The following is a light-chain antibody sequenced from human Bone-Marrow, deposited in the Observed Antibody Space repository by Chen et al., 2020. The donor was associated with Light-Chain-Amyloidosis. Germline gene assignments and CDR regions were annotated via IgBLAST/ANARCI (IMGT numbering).Light chain of an antibody. CDR1: RTNIGAGYD. CDR3: QSYDSSMSGVV. V-gene: IGLV1-40*01. CDR2: ANS. Sequence: QSVLTQPPSVSGAPGQRVTISCTGSRTNIGAGYDVHWYQQLPGTAPKLLIYANSNRPSGVPDRFSGSKSRTSASLAISGLQAEDEADYCCQSYDSSMSGVVFGGGTKLAVL. J-gene: IGLJ2*01.